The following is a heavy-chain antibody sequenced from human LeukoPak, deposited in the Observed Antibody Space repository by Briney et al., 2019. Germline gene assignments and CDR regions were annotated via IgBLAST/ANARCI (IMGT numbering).Heavy chain of an antibody. CDR1: GFTFSSYW. J-gene: IGHJ5*02. CDR3: AGGIAARTWFDP. D-gene: IGHD6-6*01. Sequence: GGSLRLSCAASGFTFSSYWMHWVRQAPGKGLVWVSRINSDGSSTSYADSVKGRFTISRDNAKNTLYLQMNSLRAEDTAVYYCAGGIAARTWFDPWGQGTLVTVSS. CDR2: INSDGSST. V-gene: IGHV3-74*01.